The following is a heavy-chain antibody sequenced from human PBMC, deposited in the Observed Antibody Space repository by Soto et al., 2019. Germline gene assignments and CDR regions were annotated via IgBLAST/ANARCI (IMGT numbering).Heavy chain of an antibody. V-gene: IGHV4-34*01. J-gene: IGHJ3*02. Sequence: QVQLRQWGPGLLKPSETLSLTCAVYGAPFSDYYWSWIRLISGRGLEWIGEINYSGGTNYNPSLKSRVTMSVDTSKNQFSVRIRVVTAADTALYYCARPAKDRSVNNTYHNDAFDIWCQGRKVTVSS. CDR3: ARPAKDRSVNNTYHNDAFDI. CDR1: GAPFSDYY. CDR2: INYSGGT. D-gene: IGHD3-16*02.